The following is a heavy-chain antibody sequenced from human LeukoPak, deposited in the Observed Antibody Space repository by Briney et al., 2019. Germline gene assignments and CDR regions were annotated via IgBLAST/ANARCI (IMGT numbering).Heavy chain of an antibody. Sequence: PSETLSLTCAVYGGSFSGYYWSWIRQPPGKGLEWIGEINHSGSTNYNPSLKSRVTISVDTSKNQFSLKLSSVTAADTAVYYCARFRPSGWYQMGFDYWGQGTLVTVSS. V-gene: IGHV4-34*01. CDR2: INHSGST. J-gene: IGHJ4*02. D-gene: IGHD6-19*01. CDR1: GGSFSGYY. CDR3: ARFRPSGWYQMGFDY.